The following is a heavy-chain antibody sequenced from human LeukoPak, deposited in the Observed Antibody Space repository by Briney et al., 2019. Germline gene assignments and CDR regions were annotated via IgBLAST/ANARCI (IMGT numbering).Heavy chain of an antibody. Sequence: PGGSLRLSCAASGFPFSSYWMHWVRQVAGKGLVWVSRIDEEGRTINYADSVKGRFTISRDNAKNSLYLQMDSLTAVDTAVYYCARDSPGYGAYVSWGQGTLVSVSS. V-gene: IGHV3-74*01. J-gene: IGHJ1*01. D-gene: IGHD5-12*01. CDR2: IDEEGRTI. CDR3: ARDSPGYGAYVS. CDR1: GFPFSSYW.